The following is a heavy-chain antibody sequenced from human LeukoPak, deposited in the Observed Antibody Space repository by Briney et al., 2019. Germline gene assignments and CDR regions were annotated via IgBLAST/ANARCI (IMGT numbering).Heavy chain of an antibody. V-gene: IGHV4-38-2*02. CDR3: ATLVSTRYYFDY. Sequence: SETLSLTCTVSGYSISSGYYWDWIRQPPGKGLEWIGYIYYSGSTNYNPSLKSRVTISVDTSKNQFSLRLTSVTAADTAVYFCATLVSTRYYFDYWGQGTLVTVSS. J-gene: IGHJ4*02. CDR2: IYYSGST. D-gene: IGHD5/OR15-5a*01. CDR1: GYSISSGYY.